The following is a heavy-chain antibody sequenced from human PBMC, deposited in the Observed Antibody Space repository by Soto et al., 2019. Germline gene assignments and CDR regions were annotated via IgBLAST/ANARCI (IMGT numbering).Heavy chain of an antibody. V-gene: IGHV1-3*01. J-gene: IGHJ4*02. Sequence: ASVKVSCKASGYTFTSYAMHWVRQAPGQRLEWMGWINAGNGNTKYSQKFQGRVTITRDTSASTAYMELSSLRSEDTAVYYCASSSGWYLYFDYWGQGTLVTVSS. CDR1: GYTFTSYA. CDR3: ASSSGWYLYFDY. D-gene: IGHD6-19*01. CDR2: INAGNGNT.